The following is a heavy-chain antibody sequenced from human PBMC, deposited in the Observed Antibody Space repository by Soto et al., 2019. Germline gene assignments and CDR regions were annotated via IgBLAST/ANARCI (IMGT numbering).Heavy chain of an antibody. CDR2: INHSGST. J-gene: IGHJ6*02. V-gene: IGHV4-34*01. CDR1: GGSFSGYY. Sequence: SETLSLTCAVYGGSFSGYYWSWIRQPPGKGLEWIGEINHSGSTNYNPSLKSRVTISVHTSKNQFSLKLSSVTAADTAVYYCARGRDIVVVVAATHYYYGMDVWGQGTTVTVSS. CDR3: ARGRDIVVVVAATHYYYGMDV. D-gene: IGHD2-15*01.